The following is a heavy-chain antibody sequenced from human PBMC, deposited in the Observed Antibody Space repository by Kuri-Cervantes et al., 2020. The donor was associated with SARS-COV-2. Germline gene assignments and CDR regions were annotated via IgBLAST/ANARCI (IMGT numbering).Heavy chain of an antibody. Sequence: GGSLRLSCAASGFTFSSYSMNWVRQAPGKGLEWVSYISRSSSTIYYADSVKGRFTISRDDSKNTLYLQMNSLRAEDTAVYYCARYRSGWSFDYWGQGTLVPSPQ. D-gene: IGHD6-19*01. CDR3: ARYRSGWSFDY. V-gene: IGHV3-48*04. CDR2: ISRSSSTI. J-gene: IGHJ4*02. CDR1: GFTFSSYS.